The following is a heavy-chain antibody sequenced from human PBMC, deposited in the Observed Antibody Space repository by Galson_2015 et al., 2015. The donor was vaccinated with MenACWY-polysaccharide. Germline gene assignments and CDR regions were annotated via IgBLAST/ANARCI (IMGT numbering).Heavy chain of an antibody. CDR3: ARECSSYSRTWYECFDY. CDR1: GGSFSGYY. J-gene: IGHJ4*02. V-gene: IGHV4-34*01. Sequence: ETLSLTSTVYGGSFSGYYWSWLRPPPGEGLEWIGEINHSRETNYNPSLKSRVTMSVDTSKNQVSLQLNSVTPDDTALYYCARECSSYSRTWYECFDYWDQGTLVTVSS. D-gene: IGHD6-13*01. CDR2: INHSRET.